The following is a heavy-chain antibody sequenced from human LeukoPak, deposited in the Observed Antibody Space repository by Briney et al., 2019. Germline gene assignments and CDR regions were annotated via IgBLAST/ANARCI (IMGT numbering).Heavy chain of an antibody. Sequence: GGSLRLSCAASGFTFSSYSMNWVRQAPGKGLEWVSSISSSSSYIYYADSVKGRFTISRDNAKNSLYLQMNSLRAEDTAVYYCARGEITIFGVVITVSDYWGQGTLVTVSS. CDR2: ISSSSSYI. J-gene: IGHJ4*02. CDR1: GFTFSSYS. V-gene: IGHV3-21*01. CDR3: ARGEITIFGVVITVSDY. D-gene: IGHD3-3*01.